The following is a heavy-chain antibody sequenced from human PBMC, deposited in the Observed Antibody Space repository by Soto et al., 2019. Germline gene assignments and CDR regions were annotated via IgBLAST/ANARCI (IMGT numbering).Heavy chain of an antibody. CDR3: ARGDQYGGNYYYFYY. D-gene: IGHD4-4*01. J-gene: IGHJ4*02. CDR2: IIPIFGTA. CDR1: GGTFSSYA. Sequence: QGQPGQSGAELKKPGSSVMVSCKASGGTFSSYAISWERLASGQGLEWMGGIIPIFGTANYAQKFQGRVIINAAKSTSIDYIELRSLRSDDTAVYYWARGDQYGGNYYYFYYWGQGTLVTV. V-gene: IGHV1-69*06.